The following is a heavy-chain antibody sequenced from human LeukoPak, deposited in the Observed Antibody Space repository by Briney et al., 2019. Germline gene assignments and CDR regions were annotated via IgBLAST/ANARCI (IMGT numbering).Heavy chain of an antibody. CDR3: ARDKRYIAARKLDYYYYMDV. CDR2: IYHSGST. V-gene: IGHV4-4*02. CDR1: GGSISSSNW. Sequence: SETLSLTCAVSGGSISSSNWWSWVRQPPGKGLEWIGEIYHSGSTNYNPSLKSRVTIAVDTSKNQFSLKLSSVTAADTAVYYCARDKRYIAARKLDYYYYMDVWGKGTTVTVSS. D-gene: IGHD6-6*01. J-gene: IGHJ6*03.